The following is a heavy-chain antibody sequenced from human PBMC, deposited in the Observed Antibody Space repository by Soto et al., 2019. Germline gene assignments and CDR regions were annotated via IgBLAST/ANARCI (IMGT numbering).Heavy chain of an antibody. CDR1: GFTFSSYG. CDR2: IWDDGSNK. V-gene: IGHV3-33*01. CDR3: ARSKYCSGGSCYRP. Sequence: QVQLVESGGGVVQAGRSLRLSCAASGFTFSSYGMHWVRQAPGKGLEWVAVIWDDGSNKYYADSVKGRFTISSDNSKSTLYLQVNCLRADDTAVHYCARSKYCSGGSCYRPWGQGTLVTVS. D-gene: IGHD2-15*01. J-gene: IGHJ5*02.